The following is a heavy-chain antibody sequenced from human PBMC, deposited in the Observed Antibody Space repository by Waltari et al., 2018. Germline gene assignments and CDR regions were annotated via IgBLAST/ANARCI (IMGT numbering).Heavy chain of an antibody. J-gene: IGHJ5*02. V-gene: IGHV1-69*10. CDR1: GGTFSSYA. D-gene: IGHD5-12*01. CDR3: AREGGDSGYDALTGFDP. CDR2: IIPILGIA. Sequence: QVQLVQSGAEVKKPGSSVKVSCKASGGTFSSYAISWVRQAPGQGLEWMGGIIPILGIANYAQKFQGRVTITADKSTSTAYMELSSLRSEDTAVYYCAREGGDSGYDALTGFDPWGQGTLVTVSS.